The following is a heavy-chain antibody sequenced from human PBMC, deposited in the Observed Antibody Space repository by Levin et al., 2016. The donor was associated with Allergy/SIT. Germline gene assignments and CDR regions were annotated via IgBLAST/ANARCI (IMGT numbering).Heavy chain of an antibody. CDR3: VTYPRPGNYFDD. V-gene: IGHV3-30*02. D-gene: IGHD2/OR15-2a*01. CDR2: IRDDGIEK. Sequence: GESLKISCEASGFTFNSYGMHWVRQAPGKGLEWVAFIRDDGIEKYYADSVKGRFTISRDNAKNTLYLQMHSLRAEDTAVYYCVTYPRPGNYFDDWGQGTLVTVSS. CDR1: GFTFNSYG. J-gene: IGHJ4*02.